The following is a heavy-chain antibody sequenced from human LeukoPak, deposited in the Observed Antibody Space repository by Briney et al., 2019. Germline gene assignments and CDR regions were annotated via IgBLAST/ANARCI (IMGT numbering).Heavy chain of an antibody. D-gene: IGHD2-15*01. V-gene: IGHV4-39*07. J-gene: IGHJ4*02. CDR1: GGSISSSSYY. CDR3: ARVRLLPSYFGY. Sequence: SETLSLTCTVSGGSISSSSYYWGWIRQPPGKGLEWIGSIYYSGSTYYNPSLKSRVTISVDTSKNQFSLKLSSVTAADTAVYYCARVRLLPSYFGYWGQGTLVTVSS. CDR2: IYYSGST.